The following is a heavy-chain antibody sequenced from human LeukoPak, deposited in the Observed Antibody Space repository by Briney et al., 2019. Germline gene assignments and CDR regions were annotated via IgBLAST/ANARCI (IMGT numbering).Heavy chain of an antibody. CDR1: GVSISSGSNY. Sequence: SETLSLTCSVSGVSISSGSNYWGWIRQPPGKTLEWIGSIYSSGSTYYNPSLKSRAIILIDTAKNHFSLNLSSVTAADTAVYYCARSDGYGLVGIWGQGTMITVSS. J-gene: IGHJ3*02. CDR2: IYSSGST. D-gene: IGHD3-10*01. V-gene: IGHV4-39*07. CDR3: ARSDGYGLVGI.